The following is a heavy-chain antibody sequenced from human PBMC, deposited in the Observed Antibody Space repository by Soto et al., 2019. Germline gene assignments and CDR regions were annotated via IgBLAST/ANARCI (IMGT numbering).Heavy chain of an antibody. Sequence: GGSLRLSCAASGFTFSNAWMSWVRQAPGKGLEWVGRIKSKTDGGTTDYAAPVKGRFTISRDDSKNTLYLQMNSLKTEDTAVYYCTTVVDGLRYFDWLFHYYGMDVWGQGTTVTVSS. CDR1: GFTFSNAW. CDR3: TTVVDGLRYFDWLFHYYGMDV. J-gene: IGHJ6*02. V-gene: IGHV3-15*01. D-gene: IGHD3-9*01. CDR2: IKSKTDGGTT.